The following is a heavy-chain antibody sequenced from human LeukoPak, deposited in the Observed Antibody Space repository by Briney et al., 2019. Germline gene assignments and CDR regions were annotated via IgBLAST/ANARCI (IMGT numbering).Heavy chain of an antibody. J-gene: IGHJ4*02. CDR2: TSSSDAGT. V-gene: IGHV3-23*01. CDR3: AAVYYGSGSYYHN. CDR1: GFPLSSYA. D-gene: IGHD3-10*01. Sequence: PGGSLRLSCAAFGFPLSSYAMSWVRQAPGKGLEWVSATSSSDAGTYHADSVRGRFTISRDNSKNTLYLQMNSLRVEDAAVYYCAAVYYGSGSYYHNWGQGTLVTVSS.